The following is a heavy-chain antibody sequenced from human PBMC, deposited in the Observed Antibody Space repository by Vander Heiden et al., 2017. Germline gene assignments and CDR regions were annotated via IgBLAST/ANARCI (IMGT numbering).Heavy chain of an antibody. J-gene: IGHJ4*02. V-gene: IGHV1-2*02. D-gene: IGHD3-3*02. CDR3: ARSGHFWGLDY. CDR1: GNTFTGYY. CDR2: ISPNNGDT. Sequence: QVQLVQSGAEVKRPGASVKVSCEATGNTFTGYYMHWVRQAPGQGLEWMGWISPNNGDTKFAQNFQGRVTMTRDTSISAAYMELSRLTSDDTAIYYCARSGHFWGLDYWGQGTLVTVSS.